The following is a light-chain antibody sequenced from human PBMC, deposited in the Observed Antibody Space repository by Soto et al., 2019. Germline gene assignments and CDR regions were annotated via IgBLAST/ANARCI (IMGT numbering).Light chain of an antibody. CDR3: QQYEIAPKT. CDR1: QSVVSSH. V-gene: IGKV3-20*01. Sequence: DIVLTQSPGTLSLSPGQRATLSCWASQSVVSSHIAWYQQKPGQAPRLLICGASSRATGIPARYSGSGSGTYFTLSISGLEPEDSAVYYCQQYEIAPKTFGQGTRVEIK. CDR2: GAS. J-gene: IGKJ1*01.